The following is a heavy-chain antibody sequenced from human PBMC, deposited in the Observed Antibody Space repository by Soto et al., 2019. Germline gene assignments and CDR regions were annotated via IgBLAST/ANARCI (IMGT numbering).Heavy chain of an antibody. CDR3: ARISRYCSGGDFHA. CDR2: ISYDGSNT. Sequence: QAHLVESGGGVVQPGTSLRLSCAASGVSFNSYDMHWVRQAPGKGPEWVAIISYDGSNTYYSDSVRGRFTISRDNSKDTLYLQMHSLRREDTAIYYCARISRYCSGGDFHAWGQGTQVTVSS. D-gene: IGHD2-15*01. V-gene: IGHV3-30*03. CDR1: GVSFNSYD. J-gene: IGHJ5*02.